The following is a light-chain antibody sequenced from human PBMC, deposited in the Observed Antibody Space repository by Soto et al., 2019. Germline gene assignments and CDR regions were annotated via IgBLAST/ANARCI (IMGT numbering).Light chain of an antibody. CDR3: QQYESTPPT. V-gene: IGKV4-1*01. Sequence: DIVMTQSPDSLAVSLGERATINCKSSQSVLYSSNNKNYLDWYQQRPGQPPNLLIYWASTRESGVPYRFSGSGSGTDFTLTITSLQAEDVAVYYCQQYESTPPTFGQGTKLEIK. J-gene: IGKJ2*01. CDR2: WAS. CDR1: QSVLYSSNNKNY.